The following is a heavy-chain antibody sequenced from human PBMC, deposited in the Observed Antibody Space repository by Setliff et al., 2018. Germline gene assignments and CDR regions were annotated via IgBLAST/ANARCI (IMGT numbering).Heavy chain of an antibody. Sequence: ASVKVSCKASGYSFTLYAMHWMRQAPGQRLEWMGWMNIDNGKTEYSQEFQDRVTFTRDTFAETAYMELRSLTSDDMDVYYCARGYCDGIGCPAPLYYFDSWGQGTLVTVSS. V-gene: IGHV1-3*03. D-gene: IGHD2-21*01. J-gene: IGHJ4*02. CDR3: ARGYCDGIGCPAPLYYFDS. CDR2: MNIDNGKT. CDR1: GYSFTLYA.